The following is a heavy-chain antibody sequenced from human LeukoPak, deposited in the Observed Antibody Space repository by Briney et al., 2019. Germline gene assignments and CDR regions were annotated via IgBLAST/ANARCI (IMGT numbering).Heavy chain of an antibody. Sequence: KTGGSLRLSCAASGFTFSDYYMSWIRQAPGKGLEWVSYISSSGSTIYYADSVKGRFTISRDNAKNSLYLRMNSLRAEDTAVYYCARDTEGVPYYYYYYMDVWGKGTTVTVSS. CDR3: ARDTEGVPYYYYYYMDV. V-gene: IGHV3-11*04. CDR2: ISSSGSTI. J-gene: IGHJ6*03. D-gene: IGHD3-16*01. CDR1: GFTFSDYY.